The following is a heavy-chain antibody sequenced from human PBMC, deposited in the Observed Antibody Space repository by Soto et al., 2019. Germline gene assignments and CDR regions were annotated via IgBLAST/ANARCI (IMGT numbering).Heavy chain of an antibody. J-gene: IGHJ5*02. Sequence: GGSLRLSCAASGFTFSSYAMNWVRQAPGKGLEWVSSISSSSSYIYYADSVKGRFTISRDNAKNSLYLQMNSLRAEDTAVYYCARVMDTAVVPAGFDPWGQGTLVTVSS. V-gene: IGHV3-21*01. D-gene: IGHD5-18*01. CDR1: GFTFSSYA. CDR2: ISSSSSYI. CDR3: ARVMDTAVVPAGFDP.